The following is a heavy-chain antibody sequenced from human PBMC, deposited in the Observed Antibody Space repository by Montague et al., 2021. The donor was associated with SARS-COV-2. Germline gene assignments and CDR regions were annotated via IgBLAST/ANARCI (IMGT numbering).Heavy chain of an antibody. CDR3: ATSMYYDILTGYYRTDAFDI. V-gene: IGHV3-53*04. J-gene: IGHJ3*02. D-gene: IGHD3-9*01. Sequence: SLRLSCAASGFTVSSNYMSWVRQAPGKGLEWVSVIYSGGSTYYADSVKRRFTISRHNSKNTLYLQMNSLRAEDTAVYYCATSMYYDILTGYYRTDAFDIWGQGTMVTVSS. CDR1: GFTVSSNY. CDR2: IYSGGST.